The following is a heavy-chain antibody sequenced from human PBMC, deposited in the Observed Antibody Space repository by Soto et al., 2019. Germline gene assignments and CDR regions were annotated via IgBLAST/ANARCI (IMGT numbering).Heavy chain of an antibody. V-gene: IGHV4-30-2*01. CDR1: GGSISSGGYS. Sequence: SETLSLTCGVSGGSISSGGYSWSWIRQPAGKGLEWIGYIYHSGSTYYNPSLKSRVTISVDRSKNQFSLKLSSVTAADTAVYYCAKNSESSAYSSFDYWGQGTLVTVSS. CDR2: IYHSGST. CDR3: AKNSESSAYSSFDY. J-gene: IGHJ4*02. D-gene: IGHD3-22*01.